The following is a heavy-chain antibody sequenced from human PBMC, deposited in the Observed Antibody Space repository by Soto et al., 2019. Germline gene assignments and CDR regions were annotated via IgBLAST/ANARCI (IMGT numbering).Heavy chain of an antibody. CDR1: GGMFNSHV. J-gene: IGHJ4*02. CDR2: VNPNTGNP. D-gene: IGHD1-26*01. Sequence: ASVKVSCKASGGMFNSHVISWVRQAPGQGFEWMGGVNPNTGNPTYEQGFTGRFVFSVDTSVSTVYLQIFSLKADDSAVYYCARDRASGSFDYWGQGTLVTVSS. V-gene: IGHV7-4-1*01. CDR3: ARDRASGSFDY.